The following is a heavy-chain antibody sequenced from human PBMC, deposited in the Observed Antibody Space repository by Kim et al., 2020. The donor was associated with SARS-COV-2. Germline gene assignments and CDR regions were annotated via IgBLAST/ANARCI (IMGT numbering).Heavy chain of an antibody. D-gene: IGHD5-12*01. V-gene: IGHV3-30*18. CDR2: ISYDGSNK. CDR1: GFTFSSYG. J-gene: IGHJ6*02. CDR3: AKDLGDGYNRINKYGMDV. Sequence: GGSLRLSCAASGFTFSSYGMHWVRQAPGKGLECVAVISYDGSNKYYADSVKGRFTISRDNSKNTLYLQMNSLRAEDTAVYYCAKDLGDGYNRINKYGMDVWGQGTTVTVSS.